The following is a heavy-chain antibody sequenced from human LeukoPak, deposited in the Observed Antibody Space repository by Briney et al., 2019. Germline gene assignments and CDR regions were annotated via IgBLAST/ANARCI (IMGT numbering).Heavy chain of an antibody. CDR3: ARGHYDVLAASYKWTPDY. Sequence: GGSLRLSCAASGFTFNTFNMNWVRQAPGKGLEWVSSITSGGDYIYYADSVKGRFTTSRDNAKNSLSLELNSLRVEDTAVYYCARGHYDVLAASYKWTPDYWGQGTLVTVSS. V-gene: IGHV3-21*01. CDR1: GFTFNTFN. J-gene: IGHJ4*02. CDR2: ITSGGDYI. D-gene: IGHD3-9*01.